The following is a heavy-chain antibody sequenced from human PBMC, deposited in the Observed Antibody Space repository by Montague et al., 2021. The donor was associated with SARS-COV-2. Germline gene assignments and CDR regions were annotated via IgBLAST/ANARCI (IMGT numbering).Heavy chain of an antibody. CDR2: INHRGST. CDR3: ARGRQHINMVVVVVTGGEYYFDF. D-gene: IGHD3-22*01. J-gene: IGHJ4*02. V-gene: IGHV4-34*01. Sequence: SETLSLTCAVYDGSFSDYSWTWIRQPPGKGLECIGEINHRGSTNYNPSLKSRVTISVDTSKNQFSLEMTSVTAADTAVYYCARGRQHINMVVVVVTGGEYYFDFWGQGTLVAVSS. CDR1: DGSFSDYS.